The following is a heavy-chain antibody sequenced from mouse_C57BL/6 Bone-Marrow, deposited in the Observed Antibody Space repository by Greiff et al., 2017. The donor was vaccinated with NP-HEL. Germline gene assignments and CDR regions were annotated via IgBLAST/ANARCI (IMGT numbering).Heavy chain of an antibody. CDR1: GYTFTSYW. Sequence: QVQLQQPGAELVMPGASVKLSCKASGYTFTSYWMHWVKQRPGQGLEWIGEIDPSDSYTNYNQKFKGKSTLTVDKSSSTAYMQLSSLTSEDSAVYYCAREEVLRSYYYAMDYWGQGTSVTVSS. CDR3: AREEVLRSYYYAMDY. CDR2: IDPSDSYT. J-gene: IGHJ4*01. D-gene: IGHD1-1*01. V-gene: IGHV1-69*01.